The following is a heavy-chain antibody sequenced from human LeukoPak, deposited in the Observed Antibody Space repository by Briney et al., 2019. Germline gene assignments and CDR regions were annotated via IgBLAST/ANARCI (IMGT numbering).Heavy chain of an antibody. Sequence: PGRSLRLSCAASGFTFDDYAMHWVRQAPGKGLEWVSGISWNSGSIGYADSVKGRFTISRDNAKNSLYLQMNSLRAEDTALYYCAKDNSSGWYDYFDYWGQGTLVTVSS. J-gene: IGHJ4*02. D-gene: IGHD6-19*01. CDR3: AKDNSSGWYDYFDY. CDR2: ISWNSGSI. CDR1: GFTFDDYA. V-gene: IGHV3-9*01.